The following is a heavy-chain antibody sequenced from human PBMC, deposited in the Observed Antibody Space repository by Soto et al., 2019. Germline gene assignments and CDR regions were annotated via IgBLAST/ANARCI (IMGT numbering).Heavy chain of an antibody. CDR3: AAVGPPAGSPFDI. V-gene: IGHV3-30*07. D-gene: IGHD2-2*01. J-gene: IGHJ3*02. Sequence: SVKGRFTVSRDNSKNTLYLQMNSLRAEDTAMYYCAAVGPPAGSPFDIWGQGTMVTVSS.